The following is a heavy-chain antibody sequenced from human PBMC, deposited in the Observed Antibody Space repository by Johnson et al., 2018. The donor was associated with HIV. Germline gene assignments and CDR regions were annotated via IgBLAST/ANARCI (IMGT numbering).Heavy chain of an antibody. J-gene: IGHJ3*02. V-gene: IGHV3-11*04. CDR1: GFTFSYYY. CDR2: IRTDGSST. CDR3: ARDIAPLAGRDAFDI. Sequence: QEQLVESGGGLVTPGGSVKLSCQGSGFTFSYYYMTWIRQAPGKGLEWVSYIRTDGSSTYYADAVKGRFTFVRDNAKNSVYLQMTSLRVEDTAVYYCARDIAPLAGRDAFDIWGQGTMVTVSS. D-gene: IGHD6-13*01.